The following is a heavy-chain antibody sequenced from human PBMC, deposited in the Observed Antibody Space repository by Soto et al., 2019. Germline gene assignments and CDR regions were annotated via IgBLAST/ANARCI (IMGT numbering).Heavy chain of an antibody. CDR2: IYHSGST. J-gene: IGHJ4*02. CDR3: AKDRQYYTSSGYHYYFDY. D-gene: IGHD3-22*01. Sequence: PSETLSLTCAVSGGSISSGGYSWSWIRQPPGKGLEWIGYIYHSGSTYYNPSLKSRVTISVDRSRNQFSLNLNSVTAADTAVYYCAKDRQYYTSSGYHYYFDYWGQGTKGSVAS. V-gene: IGHV4-30-2*01. CDR1: GGSISSGGYS.